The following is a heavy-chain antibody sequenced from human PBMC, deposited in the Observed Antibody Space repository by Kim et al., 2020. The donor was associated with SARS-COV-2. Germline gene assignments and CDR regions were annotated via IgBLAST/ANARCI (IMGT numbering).Heavy chain of an antibody. CDR2: IYYSGST. CDR1: GGSISSGGYY. CDR3: ARGQGVMVRGVIIPYYYGMDD. Sequence: SETLSLTCTVSGGSISSGGYYWSWIRQHPGKGLEWIGYIYYSGSTYYNPSLKSRVTISVDTSKNQFSLKLSSVTAADTAVYYCARGQGVMVRGVIIPYYYGMDDWGQGTTVTVSS. J-gene: IGHJ6*02. V-gene: IGHV4-31*03. D-gene: IGHD3-10*01.